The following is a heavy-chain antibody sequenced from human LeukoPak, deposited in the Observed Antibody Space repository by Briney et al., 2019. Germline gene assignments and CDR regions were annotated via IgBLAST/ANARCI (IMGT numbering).Heavy chain of an antibody. CDR1: GGSISSSGYY. CDR2: IYYSGST. Sequence: SETLSLTCTVSGGSISSSGYYWGWIRQPPGKGLEWIGSIYYSGSTYYNPSLKSRVTISVDTSKNQFSLKLSSVTAADTAVYYCAKSGSGWEFYFDYWGQGTLVTVSS. D-gene: IGHD6-25*01. V-gene: IGHV4-39*07. J-gene: IGHJ4*02. CDR3: AKSGSGWEFYFDY.